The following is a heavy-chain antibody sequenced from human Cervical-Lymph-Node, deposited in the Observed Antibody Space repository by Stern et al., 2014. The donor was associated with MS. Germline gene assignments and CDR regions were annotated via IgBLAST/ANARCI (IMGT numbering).Heavy chain of an antibody. J-gene: IGHJ4*02. D-gene: IGHD3-3*01. CDR1: GFSLSTSGMR. CDR3: ARSPPYYEFWNDYYYFDY. Sequence: QITLKESGPALVKPTQTLTLTCTFSGFSLSTSGMRVSWIRQPPGKALEWLARIDWDDDKFYSPSLKTRLTISKDTSKNQVVLTMTNMDTVDTATYYCARSPPYYEFWNDYYYFDYWGQGTLVAVSS. V-gene: IGHV2-70*04. CDR2: IDWDDDK.